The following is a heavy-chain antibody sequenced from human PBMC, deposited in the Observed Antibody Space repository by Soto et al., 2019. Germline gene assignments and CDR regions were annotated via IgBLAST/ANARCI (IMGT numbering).Heavy chain of an antibody. CDR3: ALGIRNRWTCDL. CDR2: IIPLTETP. J-gene: IGHJ4*02. CDR1: GGTFSNYA. D-gene: IGHD1-1*01. V-gene: IGHV1-69*19. Sequence: QVQVVQSGAEVKKPGSSVKVSCKASGGTFSNYAISWVRQAPGHGLAWVGGIIPLTETPVYAQTVQGRLTITADELRSEASMELSCLRCDDKAVYYCALGIRNRWTCDLWDEGTVVTVCS.